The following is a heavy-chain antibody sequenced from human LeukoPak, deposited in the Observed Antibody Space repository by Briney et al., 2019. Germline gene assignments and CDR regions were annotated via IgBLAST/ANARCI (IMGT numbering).Heavy chain of an antibody. CDR1: GFPLDHYA. D-gene: IGHD3-9*01. Sequence: YPPPSSAASGFPLDHYAMHSVRQPPGKRLHWVSRISWNSRTIGYPDPVKCRFTISRDNAKNSLYLQMNSLRADHTPFYSCAKGASALFTGYPPPPVPLYYYGMDVWGQGTTVTVSS. J-gene: IGHJ6*02. CDR3: AKGASALFTGYPPPPVPLYYYGMDV. CDR2: ISWNSRTI. V-gene: IGHV3-9*01.